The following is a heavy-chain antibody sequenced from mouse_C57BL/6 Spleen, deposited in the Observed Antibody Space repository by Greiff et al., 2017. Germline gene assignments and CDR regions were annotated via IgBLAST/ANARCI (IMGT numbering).Heavy chain of an antibody. Sequence: EVKLVESGGDLVKPGGSLKLSCAASGFTFSSYGMSWVRQTPDKRLEWVATISSGGSYTYYPDSVKGRFTISRDNAKNTLYLQMSSLKSEDTAMYYCARHTYGSSYFDYWGQGTTLTVSS. J-gene: IGHJ2*01. D-gene: IGHD1-1*01. V-gene: IGHV5-6*02. CDR2: ISSGGSYT. CDR3: ARHTYGSSYFDY. CDR1: GFTFSSYG.